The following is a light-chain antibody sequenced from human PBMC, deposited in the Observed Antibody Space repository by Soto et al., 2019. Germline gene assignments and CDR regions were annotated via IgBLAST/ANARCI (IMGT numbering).Light chain of an antibody. Sequence: DIQMTQSPSSLSASVGDGVTITCQASQDIKKNVNWYQQKPVKVPKVLIYDASTLETGVPSRFSGSGSETEFTLTISSLQSEDIATYFCQQFHDLPITFGQGTRLEIK. V-gene: IGKV1-33*01. CDR3: QQFHDLPIT. J-gene: IGKJ5*01. CDR2: DAS. CDR1: QDIKKN.